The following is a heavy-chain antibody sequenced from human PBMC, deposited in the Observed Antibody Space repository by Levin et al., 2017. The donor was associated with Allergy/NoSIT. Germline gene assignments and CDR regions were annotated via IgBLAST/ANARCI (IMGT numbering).Heavy chain of an antibody. D-gene: IGHD5-18*01. CDR2: ISVDSSAI. CDR1: GFSFSAYT. J-gene: IGHJ4*02. Sequence: QHGESLKISCAASGFSFSAYTMNWVRQAPGKGLECLSYISVDSSAIDYADSVKGRFTISRDNAKKLLYLQMNSLRDEDAAVYYCARNYNYAFDYWGQGILVTVSS. V-gene: IGHV3-48*02. CDR3: ARNYNYAFDY.